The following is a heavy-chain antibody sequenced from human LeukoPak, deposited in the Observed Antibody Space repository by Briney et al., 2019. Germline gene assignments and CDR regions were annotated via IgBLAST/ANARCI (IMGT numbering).Heavy chain of an antibody. CDR2: IYSGGST. V-gene: IGHV3-53*01. D-gene: IGHD3-10*01. CDR3: ASCGITMVRGVKYYYYYMDV. CDR1: GFTVSSNY. J-gene: IGHJ6*03. Sequence: GGSLRLSCAASGFTVSSNYMSWVRQAPGKGLEWVSVIYSGGSTYYADSVKGRFTISRHNSKNTLYLQMNSLRAEDTAVYYCASCGITMVRGVKYYYYYMDVWGKGTTVTVSS.